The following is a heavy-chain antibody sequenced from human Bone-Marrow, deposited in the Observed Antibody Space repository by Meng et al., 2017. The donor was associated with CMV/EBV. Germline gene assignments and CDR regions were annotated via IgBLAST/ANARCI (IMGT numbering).Heavy chain of an antibody. CDR1: GFTFSSYA. D-gene: IGHD5-18*01. CDR3: ARDYTAISNYYYGMDF. J-gene: IGHJ6*02. CDR2: ISYDGSNK. V-gene: IGHV3-30*04. Sequence: GGSLRLSCAASGFTFSSYAIHWVRQAPGKGLEWVALISYDGSNKYYADSVKGRFTISRDNSKNTLYLQMNSLRAEDTAVYYCARDYTAISNYYYGMDFWGQGTTVTGSS.